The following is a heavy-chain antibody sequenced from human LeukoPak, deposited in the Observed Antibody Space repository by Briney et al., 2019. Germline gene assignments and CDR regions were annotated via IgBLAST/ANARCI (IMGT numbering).Heavy chain of an antibody. CDR3: ARDRVGSGWPRPWYFEF. D-gene: IGHD6-19*01. Sequence: ASVKVSCKPSGYTFTGYYLHWVRQAPGQGLEWMGWINPNTGATIYAEKFQGRVTITRDTSIDTAYMEMRSLRSDDTAVYYFARDRVGSGWPRPWYFEFWGQGTLITVSS. CDR2: INPNTGAT. V-gene: IGHV1-2*02. J-gene: IGHJ4*02. CDR1: GYTFTGYY.